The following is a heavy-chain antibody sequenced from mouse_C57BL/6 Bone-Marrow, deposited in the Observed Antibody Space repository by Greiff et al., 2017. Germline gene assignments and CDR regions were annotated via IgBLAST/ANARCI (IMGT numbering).Heavy chain of an antibody. Sequence: VQLQQPGAELVKPGASVKLSCKASGYTFTSYWMHWVKQRPGQGLEWIGMIHPNSGSTNYNEKFKSKATLTVDKSSSTAYMQLSSLTSEDSAVYYCARRGAWGYFDYWGQGTTLTVSS. CDR1: GYTFTSYW. CDR3: ARRGAWGYFDY. CDR2: IHPNSGST. V-gene: IGHV1-64*01. D-gene: IGHD3-1*01. J-gene: IGHJ2*01.